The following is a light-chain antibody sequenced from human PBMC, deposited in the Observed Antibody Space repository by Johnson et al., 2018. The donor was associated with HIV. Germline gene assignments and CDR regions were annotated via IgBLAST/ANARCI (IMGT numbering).Light chain of an antibody. CDR2: ENN. Sequence: QSVLTQPPSVSAAPGQRVTISCSGSSSNIANNYISWYQQFPGTAPKLLIYENNKRPSGIPDRFSSSKSGASATLGITGLQTGAEADYFCGTWESSRTSAGSLGTGTKVT. J-gene: IGLJ1*01. CDR1: SSNIANNY. V-gene: IGLV1-51*02. CDR3: GTWESSRTSAGS.